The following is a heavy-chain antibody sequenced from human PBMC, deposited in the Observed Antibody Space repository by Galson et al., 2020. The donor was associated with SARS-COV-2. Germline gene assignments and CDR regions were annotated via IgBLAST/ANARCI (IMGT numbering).Heavy chain of an antibody. CDR2: ISYDGSNK. D-gene: IGHD1-26*01. J-gene: IGHJ4*02. Sequence: PGGSLRLSCAASGFTFSSYAMHWVRQAPGKGLECVAVISYDGSNKYYADSVKGRFTISRDNSKNTLYLQMNSLRAEDTAVYYCARTYSGSYLYYFDYWGQGTLVTVSS. V-gene: IGHV3-30-3*01. CDR1: GFTFSSYA. CDR3: ARTYSGSYLYYFDY.